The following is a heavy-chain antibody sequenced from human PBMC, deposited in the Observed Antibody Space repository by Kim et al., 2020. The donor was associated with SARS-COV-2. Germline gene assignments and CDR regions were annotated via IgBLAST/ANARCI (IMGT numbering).Heavy chain of an antibody. V-gene: IGHV1-3*01. Sequence: ASVKVSCKASGYTFTSYAMHWVRQAPGQRLEWMGWINAGNGNTKYSQKFQGRVTITRDTSASTAYMELSSLRSEDTAVYYCAAPERGYYSYYYYYGMDVWGQGTTVTVSS. D-gene: IGHD3-22*01. CDR1: GYTFTSYA. J-gene: IGHJ6*02. CDR3: AAPERGYYSYYYYYGMDV. CDR2: INAGNGNT.